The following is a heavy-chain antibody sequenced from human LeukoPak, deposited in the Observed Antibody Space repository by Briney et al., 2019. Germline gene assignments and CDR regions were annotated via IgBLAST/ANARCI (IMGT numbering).Heavy chain of an antibody. V-gene: IGHV4-31*03. CDR1: GGSISSGGYY. Sequence: PPETLSLTCTVSGGSISSGGYYWSWIRQHPGKGLEWIGYIYYSGSTYYNPSLKSRVTISVDTSKNQFSLKLSSVTAADTAVYYCAREVITTTHVDYWGQGTLVTVSS. CDR3: AREVITTTHVDY. J-gene: IGHJ4*02. D-gene: IGHD3-22*01. CDR2: IYYSGST.